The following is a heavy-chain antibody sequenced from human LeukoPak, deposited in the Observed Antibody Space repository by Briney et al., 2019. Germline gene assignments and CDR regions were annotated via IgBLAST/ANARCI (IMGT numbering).Heavy chain of an antibody. V-gene: IGHV3-74*01. J-gene: IGHJ4*02. Sequence: GGSLRLSCAASGFTFSTYWMHWVRQAPGKGLVCVSRITSDGSSTSYADSVRGRFTISRDNAKNTVYLRMNSLRAEDTAVYFCARDLTGAVFDFWGQGTLVTVSS. CDR3: ARDLTGAVFDF. CDR1: GFTFSTYW. CDR2: ITSDGSST. D-gene: IGHD1-26*01.